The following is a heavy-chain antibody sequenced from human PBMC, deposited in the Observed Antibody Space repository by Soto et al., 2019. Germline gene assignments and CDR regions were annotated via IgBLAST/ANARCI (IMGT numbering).Heavy chain of an antibody. CDR3: EKVLGPVQLLFSFDY. Sequence: EVQLLESGGGLVQPGGSLRLSCAASGFTFSSYAMSWVRQAPGKGLEWVSAISGSGGSTYYADSVKGRFTIARDNSKNTLYLQMNSLRAEDTAVYYCEKVLGPVQLLFSFDYWGQGTLVTVSS. J-gene: IGHJ4*02. V-gene: IGHV3-23*01. CDR1: GFTFSSYA. D-gene: IGHD2-2*01. CDR2: ISGSGGST.